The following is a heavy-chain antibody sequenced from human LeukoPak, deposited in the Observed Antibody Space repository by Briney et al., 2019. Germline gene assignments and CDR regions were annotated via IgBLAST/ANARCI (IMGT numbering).Heavy chain of an antibody. CDR1: SGSISSYD. J-gene: IGHJ5*02. Sequence: SETLSLTCTVSSGSISSYDWSWIRQPAGKGLEWIGRTYTSGSTNYNPSLKSRVTISVDKSKNQFSLKLRSVTAADTAVYYCAGRISGYGFDPWGQGTLVTVSS. CDR3: AGRISGYGFDP. CDR2: TYTSGST. V-gene: IGHV4-4*07. D-gene: IGHD5-12*01.